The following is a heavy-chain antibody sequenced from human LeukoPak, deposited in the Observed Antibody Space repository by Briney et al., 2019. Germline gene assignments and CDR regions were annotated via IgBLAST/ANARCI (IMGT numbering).Heavy chain of an antibody. D-gene: IGHD5-12*01. Sequence: SETLSLTCTVSGGSISSGGYYWSWVRQHPGKGLEWIGYIYYSGSTYYNPSLKSRVTISVDTSKNQFSLKLSSVTAADTAVYYCAREQQGYSGYGIWGQGTLVTVSS. CDR3: AREQQGYSGYGI. CDR2: IYYSGST. J-gene: IGHJ4*02. V-gene: IGHV4-31*03. CDR1: GGSISSGGYY.